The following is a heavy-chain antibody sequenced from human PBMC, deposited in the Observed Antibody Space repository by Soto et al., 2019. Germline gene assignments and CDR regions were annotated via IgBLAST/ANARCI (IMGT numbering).Heavy chain of an antibody. CDR1: GYSFTSYW. D-gene: IGHD3-10*01. V-gene: IGHV5-51*01. CDR3: ASTAMVRGAAAQPEYFQH. CDR2: IYPGDSDT. Sequence: GESLKISCKGSGYSFTSYWIGWVRQMPGKGLEWMGIIYPGDSDTRYSPSFQGQVTISADKSISTAYLQWSSLKASDTAMYYCASTAMVRGAAAQPEYFQHWGQGTLVTVSS. J-gene: IGHJ1*01.